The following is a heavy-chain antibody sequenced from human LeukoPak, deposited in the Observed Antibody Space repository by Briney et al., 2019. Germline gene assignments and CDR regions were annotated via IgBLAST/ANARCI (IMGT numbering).Heavy chain of an antibody. CDR1: GFTFSSYA. CDR3: AKVGAVTTYFFDY. J-gene: IGHJ4*02. CDR2: ISGSGGST. Sequence: GSLRLSCAASGFTFSSYAMSWVRQTPGKGLEWVSSISGSGGSTYYADSVKGRFTISRDNSKNTLYLQMNSLRAEDTAVYYCAKVGAVTTYFFDYWGQGTLVTVSS. V-gene: IGHV3-23*01. D-gene: IGHD4-11*01.